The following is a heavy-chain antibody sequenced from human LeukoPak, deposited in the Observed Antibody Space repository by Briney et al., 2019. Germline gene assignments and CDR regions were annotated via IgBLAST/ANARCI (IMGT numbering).Heavy chain of an antibody. CDR1: GGSVNSGTYY. V-gene: IGHV4-39*07. CDR2: INYSGHT. CDR3: ARESYYGPITY. Sequence: SETLSLTCTVSGGSVNSGTYYWGWIRQPPGKGLEWIASINYSGHTFYNPSLESRVTISVDTSNNQFSLKLSSVTAADTAVYCCARESYYGPITYWGQGTLVTVSS. D-gene: IGHD3-10*01. J-gene: IGHJ4*02.